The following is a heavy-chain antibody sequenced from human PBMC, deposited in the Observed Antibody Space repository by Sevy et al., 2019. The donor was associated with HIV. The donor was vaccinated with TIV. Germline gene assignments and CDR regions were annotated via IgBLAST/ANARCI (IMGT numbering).Heavy chain of an antibody. CDR3: ARDTSGYSSGWYPYYNYYGLVV. CDR1: GGSISDYY. Sequence: SETLSLTCTVSGGSISDYYWNWIRQPPGRGLEWIGQIHYFGSAKYNPSLKSRVTISLDTSNNQFSLKVTSVTAADTAVYYCARDTSGYSSGWYPYYNYYGLVVWGQGTTVTVSS. V-gene: IGHV4-59*01. J-gene: IGHJ6*02. CDR2: IHYFGSA. D-gene: IGHD6-19*01.